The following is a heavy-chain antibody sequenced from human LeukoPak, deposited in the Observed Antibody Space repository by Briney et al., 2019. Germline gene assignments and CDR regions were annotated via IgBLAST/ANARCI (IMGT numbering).Heavy chain of an antibody. Sequence: GGSLRLSCAASGFMFSKSWMHWVRQVPGKGLVWVARTCNDGSTTNYADSVKGRFTISRDNAANTLFLQMSSLRAEDTAVYYCAREKDDHGDPGPLDAWGQGDLVTVSS. CDR2: TCNDGSTT. V-gene: IGHV3-74*01. CDR3: AREKDDHGDPGPLDA. D-gene: IGHD4-17*01. CDR1: GFMFSKSW. J-gene: IGHJ5*02.